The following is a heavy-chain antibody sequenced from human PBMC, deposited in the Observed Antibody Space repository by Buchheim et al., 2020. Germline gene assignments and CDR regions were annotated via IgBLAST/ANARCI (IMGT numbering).Heavy chain of an antibody. J-gene: IGHJ4*02. CDR1: GGSISSYY. D-gene: IGHD3-16*02. CDR2: IYYSGST. Sequence: QVQLQESGPGLVKPSETLSLTCTVSGGSISSYYWSWIRQPPGKGLEWIGYIYYSGSTNYNPSLKSRVTISVDTSKNQFSLKLSSVTAADTAVYYCAREGPYYDYVWGSYRYGMARGYFDYWGQGTL. V-gene: IGHV4-59*01. CDR3: AREGPYYDYVWGSYRYGMARGYFDY.